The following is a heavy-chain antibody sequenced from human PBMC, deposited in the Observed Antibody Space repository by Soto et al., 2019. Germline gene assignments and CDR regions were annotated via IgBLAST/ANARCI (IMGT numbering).Heavy chain of an antibody. CDR1: GFSFTTSW. V-gene: IGHV5-51*01. CDR2: IYPGDSDT. J-gene: IGHJ6*02. Sequence: GESLKISCQGSGFSFTTSWIGWVRQMPGKGLEWMGLIYPGDSDTRYSPSFQGQVTISADKSISTAYLQWSSLKASDTAIYYCARSHGIDVWGQGNTVTVSS. CDR3: ARSHGIDV.